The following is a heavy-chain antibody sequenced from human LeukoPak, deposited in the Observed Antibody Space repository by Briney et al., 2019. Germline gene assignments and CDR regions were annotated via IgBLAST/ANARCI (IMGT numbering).Heavy chain of an antibody. Sequence: GGSLRLSCAASGFTFSRYAMNWVRQAPGKGLEWASGISGGGGSTYYAASVKGRFTISRDNSKSTLYLQMNSLRAEDTAVHYCAKERLLWFGELGGAFDIWGQGTMVTESS. CDR3: AKERLLWFGELGGAFDI. CDR1: GFTFSRYA. CDR2: ISGGGGST. J-gene: IGHJ3*02. D-gene: IGHD3-10*01. V-gene: IGHV3-23*01.